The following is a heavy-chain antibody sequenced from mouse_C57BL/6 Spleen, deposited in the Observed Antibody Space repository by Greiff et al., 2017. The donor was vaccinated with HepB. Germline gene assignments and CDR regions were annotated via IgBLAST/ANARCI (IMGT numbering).Heavy chain of an antibody. CDR1: GYTFTDYE. CDR3: TRESYYSNCFDY. D-gene: IGHD2-5*01. CDR2: IDPETGGT. V-gene: IGHV1-15*01. J-gene: IGHJ2*01. Sequence: QVQLKESGAELVRPGASVTLSCKASGYTFTDYEMHWVKQTPVHGLEWIGAIDPETGGTAYNQKFKGKAILTADKSSSTAYMELRSLTSEDSAVYYCTRESYYSNCFDYWGQGTTLTVSS.